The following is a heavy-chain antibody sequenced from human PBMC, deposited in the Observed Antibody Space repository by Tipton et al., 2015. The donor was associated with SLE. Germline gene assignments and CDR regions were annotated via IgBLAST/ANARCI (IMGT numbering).Heavy chain of an antibody. CDR2: IYHTGAT. J-gene: IGHJ4*02. D-gene: IGHD3-22*01. Sequence: TLSLTCAISGGPISSRNWWSWVRQPPGKGLEWIGEIYHTGATNYNPSLKSRVTISVDKSKNQFSLKVNSVTAADTAVYYCAREHSSGHRGLGYCFDYWGQGTLVTVSS. CDR1: GGPISSRNW. CDR3: AREHSSGHRGLGYCFDY. V-gene: IGHV4-4*02.